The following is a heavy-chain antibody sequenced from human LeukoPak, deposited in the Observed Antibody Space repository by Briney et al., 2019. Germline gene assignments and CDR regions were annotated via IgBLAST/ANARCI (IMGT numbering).Heavy chain of an antibody. D-gene: IGHD1-26*01. CDR2: IYYSGNT. Sequence: SETLSLTCTVSGGYISNYFWSWIRQPPGKGLEWIGFIYYSGNTNYNPSLKSRVTISVDTSKNQFSLKLSSVTAADTAVYYCARVSGSYSLWGQGTLVTVSS. CDR3: ARVSGSYSL. V-gene: IGHV4-59*08. J-gene: IGHJ4*02. CDR1: GGYISNYF.